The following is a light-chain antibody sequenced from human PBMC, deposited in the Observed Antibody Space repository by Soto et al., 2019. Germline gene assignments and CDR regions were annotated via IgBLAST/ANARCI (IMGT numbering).Light chain of an antibody. CDR2: KAS. CDR3: QKYNGYRLA. J-gene: IGKJ4*01. Sequence: DIHMTQSPSSLSASVGDIVTFTCRSSQSISNRLAWYQQKPGKALKRLIYKASTLEGGVPSRFSGSASATEVTLTISRLQADDFAIYYCQKYNGYRLAFGGGNKVEIK. V-gene: IGKV1-5*03. CDR1: QSISNR.